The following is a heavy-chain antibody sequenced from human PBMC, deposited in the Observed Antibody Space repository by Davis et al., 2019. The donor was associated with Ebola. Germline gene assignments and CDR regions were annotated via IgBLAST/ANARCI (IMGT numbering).Heavy chain of an antibody. Sequence: GESLKISCAASGFTFSDHYMDWVRQAPGKGLEWVGRSRNKANSYTTEYAASVRGRFSISRDDSEGSLYLQLKSLKTEDTAMYYCARERSPDTTMVYYFDLWGQGTLVTVSS. CDR1: GFTFSDHY. CDR3: ARERSPDTTMVYYFDL. CDR2: SRNKANSYTT. J-gene: IGHJ4*02. D-gene: IGHD5-18*01. V-gene: IGHV3-72*01.